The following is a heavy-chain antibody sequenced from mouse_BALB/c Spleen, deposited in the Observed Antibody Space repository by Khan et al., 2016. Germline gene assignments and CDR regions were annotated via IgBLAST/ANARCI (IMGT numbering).Heavy chain of an antibody. CDR1: GYTFSTYW. CDR3: SRGLGRGYFDY. V-gene: IGHV1-9*01. J-gene: IGHJ2*01. Sequence: QVQLQQSGAELMKPGASVKISCKATGYTFSTYWIEWVKQRPGHGLEWIGEILPGSGRITYNEKFKGKATFTADTSSNTAYMQLSSLKSEDSAVYYCSRGLGRGYFDYWGQGTTLTDSS. CDR2: ILPGSGRI.